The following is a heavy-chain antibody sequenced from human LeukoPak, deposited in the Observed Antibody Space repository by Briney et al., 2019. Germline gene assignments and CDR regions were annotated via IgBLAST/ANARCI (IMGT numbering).Heavy chain of an antibody. CDR1: GYTFTSYW. V-gene: IGHV5-51*01. CDR2: IYPGDSDA. Sequence: TGESLKISCKGSGYTFTSYWISWVRQMPGKGLEWMGIIYPGDSDARYSPSFQGQVTISVDKSISTAYLQWSSLKASDTAMYYCARQGRIVVVTTTHDAFDIWGQGTMVTVSS. J-gene: IGHJ3*02. CDR3: ARQGRIVVVTTTHDAFDI. D-gene: IGHD2-21*02.